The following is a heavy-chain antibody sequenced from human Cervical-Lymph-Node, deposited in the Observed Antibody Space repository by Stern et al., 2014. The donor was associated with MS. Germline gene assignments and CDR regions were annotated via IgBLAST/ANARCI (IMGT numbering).Heavy chain of an antibody. CDR3: AGRSTVTGGAMDV. CDR1: GDTFSTSA. CDR2: IIPIFGTP. V-gene: IGHV1-69*01. J-gene: IGHJ6*04. Sequence: VQLVQSGAAVKKPGSSVKVSCKASGDTFSTSAINWMRQAPGQGLEWMGGIIPIFGTPNYAQIFQGRVTITADDSTSTAYLDLNSLRSEDTAVYYCAGRSTVTGGAMDVGGKGTTVTVSS. D-gene: IGHD4-17*01.